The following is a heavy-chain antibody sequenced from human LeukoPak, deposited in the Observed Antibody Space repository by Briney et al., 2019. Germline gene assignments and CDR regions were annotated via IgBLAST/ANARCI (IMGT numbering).Heavy chain of an antibody. CDR3: AKADSSGYYLVAGY. V-gene: IGHV3-30*18. J-gene: IGHJ4*02. D-gene: IGHD3-22*01. CDR1: GFTFSSYG. CDR2: ISYDGSNK. Sequence: GGSLRLSCAASGFTFSSYGMHWVRQAPGKGLEWVAVISYDGSNKYYADSVKGRFTISRDNSKNTLYLQMNSLRAEDTAVYYCAKADSSGYYLVAGYWGQGTLVTVSS.